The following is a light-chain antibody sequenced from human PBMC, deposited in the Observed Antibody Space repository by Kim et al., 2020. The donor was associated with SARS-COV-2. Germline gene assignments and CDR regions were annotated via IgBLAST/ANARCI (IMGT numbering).Light chain of an antibody. J-gene: IGLJ3*02. CDR3: QAWDGSTVV. CDR2: EDK. Sequence: SYELTQPPSVYVSPGQTASIPCSGDKLGDKSACWYRQKPGQSPVVVIYEDKKRPSGIPERFSGSNSGNTATLTISGTQAMDEADYYCQAWDGSTVVFGGG. V-gene: IGLV3-1*01. CDR1: KLGDKS.